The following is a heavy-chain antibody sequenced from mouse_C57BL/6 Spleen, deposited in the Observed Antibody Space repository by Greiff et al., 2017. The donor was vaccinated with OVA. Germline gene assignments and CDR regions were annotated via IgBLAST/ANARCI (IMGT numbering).Heavy chain of an antibody. V-gene: IGHV1-55*01. CDR3: ARRDYYGSSSAWFAY. J-gene: IGHJ3*01. D-gene: IGHD1-1*01. CDR2: ISPGSGST. Sequence: QVQLQQPGAELVKPGASVKMSCKASGYTFTSYWITWVKQRPGQGLEWIGDISPGSGSTNYNEKFKSKATLTVDTSSSTAYMQLSSLTSEDSAVYYCARRDYYGSSSAWFAYWGQGTLVTVSA. CDR1: GYTFTSYW.